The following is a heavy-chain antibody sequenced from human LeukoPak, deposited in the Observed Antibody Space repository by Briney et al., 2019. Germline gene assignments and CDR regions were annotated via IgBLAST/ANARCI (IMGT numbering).Heavy chain of an antibody. CDR1: GGSFSGYY. CDR3: ARGSRITMIIVADDAFDT. V-gene: IGHV4-34*01. Sequence: SETLSLTCAVYGGSFSGYYWSWIRQPPGKGLEWIGEINHSGSTNYNPSLKSRVTISVDTSKNQFSLKLSSVTAADTAVYYCARGSRITMIIVADDAFDTWGQGTMVTVSS. CDR2: INHSGST. J-gene: IGHJ3*02. D-gene: IGHD3-22*01.